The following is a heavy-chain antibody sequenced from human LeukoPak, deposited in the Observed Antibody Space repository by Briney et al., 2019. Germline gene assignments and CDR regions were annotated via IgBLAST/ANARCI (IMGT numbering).Heavy chain of an antibody. J-gene: IGHJ4*02. CDR3: ATRSSKIAAARCFDN. CDR1: GESSSGYF. CDR2: INHSGTT. Sequence: SETLSLTCGVYGESSSGYFWNWIRQSPEKGLEWIGEINHSGTTDFNPSLKSRVSILADTSKKQFSLRLTSVTAADTAVYYCATRSSKIAAARCFDNWGQGTPVLVSS. V-gene: IGHV4-34*01. D-gene: IGHD2-21*01.